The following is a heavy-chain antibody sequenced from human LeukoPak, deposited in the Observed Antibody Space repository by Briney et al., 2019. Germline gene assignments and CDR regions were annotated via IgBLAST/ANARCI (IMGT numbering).Heavy chain of an antibody. CDR2: IYYSGST. J-gene: IGHJ6*03. CDR3: ARNIVVVPADIPDYYYYYMDV. V-gene: IGHV4-59*01. D-gene: IGHD2-2*01. CDR1: GGSISSYY. Sequence: SETLSLTCTVSGGSISSYYWSWIRQPPGKGLEWIGYIYYSGSTNYNPSLKSRVTISGDTSKNQFSLKLSSVTAADTAVYYCARNIVVVPADIPDYYYYYMDVWGKGTTVTVSS.